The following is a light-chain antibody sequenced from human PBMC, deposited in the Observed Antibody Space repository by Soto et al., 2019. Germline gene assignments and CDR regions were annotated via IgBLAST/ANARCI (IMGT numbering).Light chain of an antibody. CDR3: QQRSVWPLT. Sequence: EVVLTQFPATLSLSPGDGATLSCRASQSVSSYLAWYQQKRGQAPRLLIYDSSNRATSIPARFSGSGSGTDFSLIISSLEPEDFAVYYCQQRSVWPLTFGGGTKVDIK. J-gene: IGKJ4*01. V-gene: IGKV3-11*01. CDR1: QSVSSY. CDR2: DSS.